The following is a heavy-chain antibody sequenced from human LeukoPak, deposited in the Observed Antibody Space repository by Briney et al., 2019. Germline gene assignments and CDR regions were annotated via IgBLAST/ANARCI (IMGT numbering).Heavy chain of an antibody. CDR1: GFTFDDYT. CDR3: ANTWSRSEPYLLQA. Sequence: PGGSLRLSCAASGFTFDDYTMHWVRQAPGKGLEWVSLISWDGGTTFFADSVKGRFTISRDNIKNSLYLQMNSLTTEVTTLYYCANTWSRSEPYLLQAWGQGTLVTVSS. CDR2: ISWDGGTT. J-gene: IGHJ5*02. D-gene: IGHD1-26*01. V-gene: IGHV3-43*01.